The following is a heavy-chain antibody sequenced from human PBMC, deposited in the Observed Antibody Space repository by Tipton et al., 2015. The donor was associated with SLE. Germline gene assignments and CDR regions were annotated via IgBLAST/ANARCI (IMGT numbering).Heavy chain of an antibody. CDR3: ARAYYDFWSGYFDY. Sequence: SLRLSCAASGFTFSSYWMSGVRQAPGKGLEWVANIKQDGSEKYYVDSVKGRFTISRDNAKNSLYLQMNSLRAEDTAVYYCARAYYDFWSGYFDYWGQGTLVTVSS. V-gene: IGHV3-7*01. CDR1: GFTFSSYW. CDR2: IKQDGSEK. D-gene: IGHD3-3*01. J-gene: IGHJ4*02.